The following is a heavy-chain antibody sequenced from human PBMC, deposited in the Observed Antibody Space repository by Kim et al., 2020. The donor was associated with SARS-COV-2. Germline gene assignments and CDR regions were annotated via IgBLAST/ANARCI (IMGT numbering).Heavy chain of an antibody. D-gene: IGHD3-10*01. J-gene: IGHJ4*02. CDR1: GFTFSSYG. CDR2: ISYDGSNK. Sequence: GGSLRLSCAASGFTFSSYGMHWVRQAPGKGLEWVAVISYDGSNKYYADSVKGRFTISRDNSKNTLYLQMNSLRAEDTAVYYCAKDYYGSGSYYKVGHYFDYWGQGTLVTVSS. CDR3: AKDYYGSGSYYKVGHYFDY. V-gene: IGHV3-30*18.